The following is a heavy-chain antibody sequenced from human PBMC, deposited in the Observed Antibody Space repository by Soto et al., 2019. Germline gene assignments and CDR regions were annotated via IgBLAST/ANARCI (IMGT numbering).Heavy chain of an antibody. CDR1: GGSISSGGYY. D-gene: IGHD3-3*01. CDR3: ARTIFGVVIPDY. V-gene: IGHV4-31*03. J-gene: IGHJ4*02. Sequence: QVHLQESGPGLVKPSQTLSLTCTVSGGSISSGGYYWSWIRQHPGKGLEWIGYIYYSGSTYYNPSLKSRVTISVDTSKNQFSLKLSSVTAADTAVYYCARTIFGVVIPDYWGPGPLVTVSS. CDR2: IYYSGST.